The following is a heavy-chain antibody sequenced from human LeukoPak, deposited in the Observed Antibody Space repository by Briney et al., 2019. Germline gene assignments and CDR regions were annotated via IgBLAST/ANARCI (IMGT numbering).Heavy chain of an antibody. D-gene: IGHD5-12*01. CDR3: AREFRRYSGYDPGDY. J-gene: IGHJ4*02. V-gene: IGHV4-30-4*08. Sequence: PSQTLSLTCTVSGGSISSGDYYWSWIRHPPGKGLEWIGYIYYSGSTYYNPSLKSRVTISVDTSKNQFSLKLSSVTAADTAVYYCAREFRRYSGYDPGDYWGQGTLVTVSS. CDR2: IYYSGST. CDR1: GGSISSGDYY.